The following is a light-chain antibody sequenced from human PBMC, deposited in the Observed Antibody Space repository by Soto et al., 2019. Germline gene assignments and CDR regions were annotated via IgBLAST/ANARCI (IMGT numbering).Light chain of an antibody. J-gene: IGKJ1*01. CDR1: QSIRSW. Sequence: DIHMTQSPSTLSASVGNRFTITCRASQSIRSWLAWYQKKPGKAPKLLIYKASSLESGVPSRLRGSGSGTELTITISSMKYEDFAVYYCQQYKKWPRTFGQGTKVDIK. CDR2: KAS. V-gene: IGKV1-5*03. CDR3: QQYKKWPRT.